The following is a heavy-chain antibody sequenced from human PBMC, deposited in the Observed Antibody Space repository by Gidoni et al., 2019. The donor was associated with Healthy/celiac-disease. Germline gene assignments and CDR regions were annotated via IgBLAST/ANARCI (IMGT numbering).Heavy chain of an antibody. Sequence: QVQLQESGPGLVKPSETLSLTCTVSGGSISRYYWSWTRQPPGKGLEWIGYIHYSGSTNYNPSLKSRATISVDTSKNQFSLKLSSVTAADTAVYYCARAVATTPYYYYGMDVWGQGTTVTVSS. J-gene: IGHJ6*02. CDR3: ARAVATTPYYYYGMDV. V-gene: IGHV4-59*01. CDR1: GGSISRYY. CDR2: IHYSGST. D-gene: IGHD5-12*01.